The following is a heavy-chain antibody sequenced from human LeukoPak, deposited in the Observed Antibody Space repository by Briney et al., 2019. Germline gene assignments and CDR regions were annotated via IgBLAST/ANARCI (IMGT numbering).Heavy chain of an antibody. D-gene: IGHD4-17*01. CDR3: AKGGATVIDY. V-gene: IGHV3-74*01. CDR2: INSDGSST. CDR1: GFAFSNYW. J-gene: IGHJ4*02. Sequence: GGSLRLSCAASGFAFSNYWMHWVRQAPGKGLVWVSRINSDGSSTTSADSVKGRFTISRDNAKNTLYLQMNSLRAEDTAVYYCAKGGATVIDYWGQGTLVTVSS.